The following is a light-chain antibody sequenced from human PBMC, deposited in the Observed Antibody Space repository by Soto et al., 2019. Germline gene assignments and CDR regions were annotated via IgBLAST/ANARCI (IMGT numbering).Light chain of an antibody. CDR3: QQYKNWPFS. J-gene: IGKJ5*01. Sequence: EIVLTQSPGTLSVSPGERATLSCRAGQVVTTNFAWYQQKSGQSPRLLIYDVSIRATGVPARFSGTGSGTDFTLTISGLQSEDSAVYLCQQYKNWPFSFGQGTRLDIK. CDR1: QVVTTN. V-gene: IGKV3-15*01. CDR2: DVS.